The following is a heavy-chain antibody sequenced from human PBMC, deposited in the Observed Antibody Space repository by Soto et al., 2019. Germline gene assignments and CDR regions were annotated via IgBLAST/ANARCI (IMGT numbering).Heavy chain of an antibody. CDR2: IIPIFGTA. D-gene: IGHD2-15*01. CDR1: GGTFSSYA. CDR3: ARDRRCSGGSCYSDCCYYGMDV. V-gene: IGHV1-69*01. J-gene: IGHJ6*02. Sequence: QVQLVQSGAEVKKPGSSVKVSCKASGGTFSSYAISWVRQAPGQGLEWMGGIIPIFGTANYAQKFQGRVTITADESTTTAYMELSSLRSEDTAVYYCARDRRCSGGSCYSDCCYYGMDVWGQGTTVTVSS.